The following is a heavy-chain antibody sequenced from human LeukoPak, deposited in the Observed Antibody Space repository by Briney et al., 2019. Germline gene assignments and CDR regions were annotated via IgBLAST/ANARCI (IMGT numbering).Heavy chain of an antibody. J-gene: IGHJ5*02. V-gene: IGHV3-64*01. CDR3: ARGALGYCSSTSCFATQFGA. CDR1: GFTFSSYA. Sequence: GGSLRLSCAASGFTFSSYAMHWVRQAPGKGLEYVSAISSNGGSTYYVNSVKGRFTISRDNSKNTLYLQMGSLRAEDMAVYYCARGALGYCSSTSCFATQFGAWGQGTLVTVSS. D-gene: IGHD2-2*01. CDR2: ISSNGGST.